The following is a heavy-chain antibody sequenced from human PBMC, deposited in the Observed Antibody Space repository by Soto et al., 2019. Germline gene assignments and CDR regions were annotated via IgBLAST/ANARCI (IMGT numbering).Heavy chain of an antibody. D-gene: IGHD2-2*01. V-gene: IGHV3-23*01. CDR1: GFTFSSYA. CDR3: AKPKYSSSWDDAFDI. Sequence: EVQLLESGGGLGQPGGSLRLSCEASGFTFSSYAMSWVRQAPGKGLEWVSAIRGSGDRTYYADSVRGRFTISRDNSKNTLDLQMDGLRAEDTAVYFCAKPKYSSSWDDAFDIWGQGTNVIVSS. J-gene: IGHJ3*02. CDR2: IRGSGDRT.